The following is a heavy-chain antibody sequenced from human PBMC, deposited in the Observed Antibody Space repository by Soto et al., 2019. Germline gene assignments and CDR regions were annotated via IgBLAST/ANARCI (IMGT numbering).Heavy chain of an antibody. CDR2: INPSGGST. D-gene: IGHD1-26*01. CDR3: ARGSPVSGSYYKGAFDI. J-gene: IGHJ3*02. CDR1: GYTFTSYY. V-gene: IGHV1-46*01. Sequence: GASVKVSCKASGYTFTSYYMHWVRQAPGQGLEWMGIINPSGGSTSYAQKFQGRVTMTRDTSTSTVYMELSSLRSEDTAVYYCARGSPVSGSYYKGAFDIWCEGTMVTVSS.